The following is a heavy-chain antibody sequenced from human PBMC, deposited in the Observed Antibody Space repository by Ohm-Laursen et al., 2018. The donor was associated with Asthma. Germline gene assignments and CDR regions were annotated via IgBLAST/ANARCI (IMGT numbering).Heavy chain of an antibody. CDR3: TRGYTIFGERYGMDV. V-gene: IGHV3-49*03. CDR1: GFTFGDYA. D-gene: IGHD3-3*01. Sequence: SLRLSCTASGFTFGDYAMSWFRQAPGKGLEWVGFIRSKAYGGTTEYAASVKGRFTISRDDSKSIAYLQMNSLKTEDTAVYYCTRGYTIFGERYGMDVWGQGTTVTVSS. CDR2: IRSKAYGGTT. J-gene: IGHJ6*02.